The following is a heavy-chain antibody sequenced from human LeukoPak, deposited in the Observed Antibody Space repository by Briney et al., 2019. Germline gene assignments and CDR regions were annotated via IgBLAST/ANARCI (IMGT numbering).Heavy chain of an antibody. CDR3: ARHPHYYYDSSGYYAWFDP. V-gene: IGHV4-34*01. J-gene: IGHJ5*02. D-gene: IGHD3-22*01. Sequence: PSETLSLTCAVYGGSFSGYYWSWIRQPPGKGLEWVGEINHSGSTNYNPSLKSRVTISVDTSKNQFSLKLSSVTAADTAVYYCARHPHYYYDSSGYYAWFDPWGQGTLVTVSS. CDR1: GGSFSGYY. CDR2: INHSGST.